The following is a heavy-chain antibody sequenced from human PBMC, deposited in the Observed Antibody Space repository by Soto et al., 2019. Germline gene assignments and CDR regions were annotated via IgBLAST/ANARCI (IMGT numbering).Heavy chain of an antibody. Sequence: ASVKVSCKASGYTFTSYAMHWVRQAPGQRLEWMGWINAGNGNTKYSQKFQGRVTITRDTSASTAYMELSSLRSEDTAVYYCARALSTYYDSSGYRYWGQGTLVTVSS. J-gene: IGHJ4*02. CDR3: ARALSTYYDSSGYRY. V-gene: IGHV1-3*01. CDR1: GYTFTSYA. CDR2: INAGNGNT. D-gene: IGHD3-22*01.